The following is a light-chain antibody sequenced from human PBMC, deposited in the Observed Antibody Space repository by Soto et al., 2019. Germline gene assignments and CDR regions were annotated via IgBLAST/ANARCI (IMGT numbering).Light chain of an antibody. Sequence: QSVLTQPPSASGTPRQTVTISCSGSSFNIGFNYVYWYQQLPGMAPKLLIHSNDERPSGVPDRFSGSKSGTSASLAISGLRSEDEADYYCAAWDDSLSGGVFGTGTKLTVL. V-gene: IGLV1-47*02. CDR3: AAWDDSLSGGV. J-gene: IGLJ1*01. CDR1: SFNIGFNY. CDR2: SND.